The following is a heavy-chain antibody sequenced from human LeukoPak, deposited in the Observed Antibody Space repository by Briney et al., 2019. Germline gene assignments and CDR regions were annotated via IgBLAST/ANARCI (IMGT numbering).Heavy chain of an antibody. D-gene: IGHD2-2*01. CDR2: ISAYNGNT. CDR3: ARARPGAYCGTTSCFSDY. Sequence: ASVKVSCKASGYIFTSYGISWVRQGPGQGLEWVGWISAYNGNTKFAPNLQDRVTMTTDTSTATAYMELRSLRLNDTAVYFCARARPGAYCGTTSCFSDYWGQGTLVTVSS. J-gene: IGHJ4*02. V-gene: IGHV1-18*01. CDR1: GYIFTSYG.